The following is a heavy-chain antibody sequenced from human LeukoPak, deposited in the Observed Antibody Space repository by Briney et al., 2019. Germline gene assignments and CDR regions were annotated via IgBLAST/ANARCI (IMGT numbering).Heavy chain of an antibody. J-gene: IGHJ4*02. D-gene: IGHD3-22*01. CDR2: ISGSGGST. Sequence: GGSLRLSCAASGSTLSSYAMSWVRQAPGKGLEWVSAISGSGGSTYYADSVKGRFTISRDNSKNTLYLQMNSLRAEDTAVYYCAKMRGPLTMIVNWGQGTLVTVSS. V-gene: IGHV3-23*01. CDR1: GSTLSSYA. CDR3: AKMRGPLTMIVN.